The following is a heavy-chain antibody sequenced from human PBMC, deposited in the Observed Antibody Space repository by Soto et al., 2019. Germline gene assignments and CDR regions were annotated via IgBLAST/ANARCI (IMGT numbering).Heavy chain of an antibody. CDR2: MNPNSGNT. D-gene: IGHD2-2*01. V-gene: IGHV1-8*01. CDR3: AKVSGIGYCSSTSCYEIEYFQH. CDR1: GYTFTSYD. Sequence: GASVKVSCKASGYTFTSYDNNWVRQATGQGLEWMGWMNPNSGNTGYAQKFQGRVTMTRNTSISTAYMELSSLRSDDTAVYYCAKVSGIGYCSSTSCYEIEYFQHWGQGTLVTVSS. J-gene: IGHJ1*01.